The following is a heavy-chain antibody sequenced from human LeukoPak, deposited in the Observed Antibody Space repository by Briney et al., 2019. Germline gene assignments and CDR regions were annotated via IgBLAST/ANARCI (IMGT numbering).Heavy chain of an antibody. CDR2: IYYSGST. CDR1: GGSISSGDYY. D-gene: IGHD2-2*01. CDR3: AREGHCSSTSRYSGWFDP. J-gene: IGHJ5*02. V-gene: IGHV4-30-4*08. Sequence: SQTLSLTCTVSGGSISSGDYYWSWIRQPPGKGLEWIGYIYYSGSTYYNPSLKSRVTISVDTSKNQFSLKLSSVTAADTAVHYCAREGHCSSTSRYSGWFDPWGQGTLVTVSS.